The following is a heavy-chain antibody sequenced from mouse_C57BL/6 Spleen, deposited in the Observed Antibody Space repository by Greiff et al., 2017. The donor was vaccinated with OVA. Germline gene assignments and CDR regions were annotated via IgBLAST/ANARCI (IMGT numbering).Heavy chain of an antibody. CDR2: INPGSGGT. Sequence: QVQLQQSGAELVRPGTSVKVSCKASGYAFTNYLIEWVKQRPGQGLEWIGVINPGSGGTNYNVKFKGKATLTADKSSSTAYMQLSSLTSEDSAVYFCARGDGYPYYFDYWGQGTTLTVSS. D-gene: IGHD2-3*01. CDR3: ARGDGYPYYFDY. CDR1: GYAFTNYL. V-gene: IGHV1-54*01. J-gene: IGHJ2*01.